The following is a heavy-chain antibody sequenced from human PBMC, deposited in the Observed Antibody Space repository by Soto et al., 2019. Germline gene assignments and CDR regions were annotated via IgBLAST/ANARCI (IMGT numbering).Heavy chain of an antibody. D-gene: IGHD6-13*01. Sequence: QVQLVQSGAEVKKPGASVKVSCKASGYTFTSYGLSWVRQAPGQGLEWMGWISAYNRNTNYAQKLQGRITMTPDTSTSTAYMELRSLRSADTAVFYCARVIASAAAFDYWGQGTLVTVSS. CDR2: ISAYNRNT. V-gene: IGHV1-18*01. CDR3: ARVIASAAAFDY. CDR1: GYTFTSYG. J-gene: IGHJ4*02.